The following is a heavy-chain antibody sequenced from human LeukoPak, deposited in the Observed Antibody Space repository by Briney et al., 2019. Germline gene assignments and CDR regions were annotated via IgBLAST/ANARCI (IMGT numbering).Heavy chain of an antibody. CDR2: IKPDGSEM. Sequence: GGSLRLSCAASGFTFSNSWMSWARQAPGKGLECVANIKPDGSEMYYVDSVKGRFTISRDNAKNSLYLQMNSLRAEDTAVYYCARETYHYYGMDVWGQGTTVTVSS. CDR3: ARETYHYYGMDV. J-gene: IGHJ6*02. CDR1: GFTFSNSW. V-gene: IGHV3-7*01.